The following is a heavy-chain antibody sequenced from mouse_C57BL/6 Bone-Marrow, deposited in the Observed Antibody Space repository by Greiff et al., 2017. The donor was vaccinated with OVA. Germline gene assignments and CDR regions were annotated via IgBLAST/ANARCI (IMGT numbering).Heavy chain of an antibody. CDR3: AREDYYGKAWFAY. D-gene: IGHD1-1*01. V-gene: IGHV1-81*01. Sequence: VQLQQSGAELARPGASVKLSCKASGYTFTSYGISWVKQRTGQGLEWIGEIYPRSGNTYYNEKFKGKATLTADKSSSTAYMELRSLTSEDSAVYFCAREDYYGKAWFAYWGQGTLVTVSA. CDR1: GYTFTSYG. CDR2: IYPRSGNT. J-gene: IGHJ3*01.